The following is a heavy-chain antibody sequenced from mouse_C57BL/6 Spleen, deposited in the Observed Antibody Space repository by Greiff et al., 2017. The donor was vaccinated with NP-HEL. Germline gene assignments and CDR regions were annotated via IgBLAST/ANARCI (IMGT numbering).Heavy chain of an antibody. Sequence: EVHLVESGGGLVKPGGSLKLSCAASGFTFSDYGMHWVRQAPEKGLEWVAYISSGSSTIYYADTVKGRFTISRDNAKNTLFLQMTSLRSEDTAMYYCARRSTMAPFAYWGQGTLVTVSA. D-gene: IGHD2-1*01. CDR1: GFTFSDYG. J-gene: IGHJ3*01. CDR2: ISSGSSTI. CDR3: ARRSTMAPFAY. V-gene: IGHV5-17*01.